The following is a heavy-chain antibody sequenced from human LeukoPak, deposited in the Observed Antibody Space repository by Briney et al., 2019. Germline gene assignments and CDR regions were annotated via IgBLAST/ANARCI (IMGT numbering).Heavy chain of an antibody. CDR2: IYCTGST. CDR3: ARAGRYYYYGLDV. J-gene: IGHJ6*02. V-gene: IGHV4-59*08. Sequence: SETLSLTCTVSGGSLSSYYWSWIRQRPGKGLEWIGYIYCTGSTNYNPSLKSRVSISIDTSKGQFSLKQSSVTAADTAVYYCARAGRYYYYGLDVWGQGTTVTVSS. CDR1: GGSLSSYY.